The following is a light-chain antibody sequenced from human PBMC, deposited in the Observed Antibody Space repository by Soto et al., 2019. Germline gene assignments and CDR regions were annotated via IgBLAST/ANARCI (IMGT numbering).Light chain of an antibody. CDR3: QQYDSYSYT. V-gene: IGKV1-5*03. J-gene: IGKJ2*01. CDR2: KAS. CDR1: QSISNW. Sequence: DIQMTQSPSTVSASVGDRVTITCRASQSISNWLAWYQQKPGEAPKLLIYKASTLDSGVPSRFSCSGSGTEFTLTISSLQPDDFATYYCQQYDSYSYTFGQGTKLEIK.